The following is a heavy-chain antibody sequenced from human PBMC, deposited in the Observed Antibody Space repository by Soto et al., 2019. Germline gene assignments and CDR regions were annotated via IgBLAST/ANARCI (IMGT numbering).Heavy chain of an antibody. V-gene: IGHV3-30-3*01. CDR3: ARAPSRYCSSTSCYRGYYYYYGMDV. Sequence: PGGSLRLSCAASGFTFSSYAMHWVRQAPGKGLEWVAVISYGGSNKYYADSVKGRFTISRDNSKNTLYLQMNSLRAEDTAVYYCARAPSRYCSSTSCYRGYYYYYGMDVWGQGTTVTVSS. CDR1: GFTFSSYA. D-gene: IGHD2-2*01. J-gene: IGHJ6*02. CDR2: ISYGGSNK.